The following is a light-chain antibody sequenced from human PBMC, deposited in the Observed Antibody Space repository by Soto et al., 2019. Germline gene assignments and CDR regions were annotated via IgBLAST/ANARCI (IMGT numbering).Light chain of an antibody. CDR2: DVS. CDR3: FSYAGGYSFV. J-gene: IGLJ1*01. V-gene: IGLV2-11*01. Sequence: QSVLTQPRSVSGSPGQSVTISCTGTSRDVGGYNYVSWYQQHPGKAPKLIIFDVSQRPSGVLDRFSGSKFGSTASLTISGLQAEDEAAYYCFSYAGGYSFVFGTGTKVTVL. CDR1: SRDVGGYNY.